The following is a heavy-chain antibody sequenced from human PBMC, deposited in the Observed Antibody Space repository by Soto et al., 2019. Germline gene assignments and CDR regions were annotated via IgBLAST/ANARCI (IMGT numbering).Heavy chain of an antibody. V-gene: IGHV2-5*01. J-gene: IGHJ4*01. Sequence: QITLKESGHTLVKPTQTLTLTCAFSGSSRSTNGAGLAWIRQPPGKALEWLALIFWNDARRYSPSLKSRLTIVKDTSKNQVVLTMTDMDPVDTATYYCAHRPSTAPGYFDYWGQGTLVTVSS. CDR2: IFWNDAR. D-gene: IGHD2-15*01. CDR3: AHRPSTAPGYFDY. CDR1: GSSRSTNGAG.